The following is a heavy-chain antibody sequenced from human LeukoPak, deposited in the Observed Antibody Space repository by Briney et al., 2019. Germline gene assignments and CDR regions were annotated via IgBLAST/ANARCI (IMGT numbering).Heavy chain of an antibody. Sequence: SETLSLTCTVSGGSISSYYWSWIRQPAGKGLEWIGRIYTSGSTNYNPSLKSRVTISVDTSKNQFSLKLSSVTAADTAVYYCARGSWGYCSSTSCFPFDYWGQGTLVTVSS. CDR2: IYTSGST. J-gene: IGHJ4*02. D-gene: IGHD2-2*01. V-gene: IGHV4-4*07. CDR1: GGSISSYY. CDR3: ARGSWGYCSSTSCFPFDY.